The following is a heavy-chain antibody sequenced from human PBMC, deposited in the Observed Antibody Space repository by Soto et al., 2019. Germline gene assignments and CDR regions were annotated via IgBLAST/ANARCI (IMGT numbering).Heavy chain of an antibody. CDR3: TTSNLGVDF. J-gene: IGHJ4*02. V-gene: IGHV3-15*01. D-gene: IGHD1-1*01. Sequence: GGSLRLSCAASGLIFSDVWMTWVRQAPGKGLEWVGRIKTKPDDGTIDYAAPVRGRFTNSRDDSKNTLYLQMTSLTPDDTGVYYCTTSNLGVDFWGPGTLVTVSS. CDR1: GLIFSDVW. CDR2: IKTKPDDGTI.